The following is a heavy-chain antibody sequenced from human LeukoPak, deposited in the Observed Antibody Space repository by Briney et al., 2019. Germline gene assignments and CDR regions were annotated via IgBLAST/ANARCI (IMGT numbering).Heavy chain of an antibody. CDR2: ISSSSSYT. Sequence: GGSLRLSCAASGFTFSDYYMSRIRQAPGKGLEWVSYISSSSSYTNYADSVKGRFTISRDNAKNSLYLQMNSLRAEDTAVYYCARDRTTYYYDSSGYPPYFDYWGQGTLVTVSS. D-gene: IGHD3-22*01. CDR1: GFTFSDYY. J-gene: IGHJ4*02. CDR3: ARDRTTYYYDSSGYPPYFDY. V-gene: IGHV3-11*06.